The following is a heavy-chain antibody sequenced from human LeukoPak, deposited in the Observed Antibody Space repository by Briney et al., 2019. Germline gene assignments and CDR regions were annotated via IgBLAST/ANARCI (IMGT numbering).Heavy chain of an antibody. CDR2: IYYSGST. V-gene: IGHV4-59*01. D-gene: IGHD6-19*01. Sequence: PSETLSLTCTVSGGSISSYYWSWIRQPPGKGLEWIGYIYYSGSTNYNPSLKSRVTISVDTSKNQFSLKLSSVTAADTAVYYCARVSRGEGRSDFGYWGQGTLVTVSS. CDR3: ARVSRGEGRSDFGY. J-gene: IGHJ4*02. CDR1: GGSISSYY.